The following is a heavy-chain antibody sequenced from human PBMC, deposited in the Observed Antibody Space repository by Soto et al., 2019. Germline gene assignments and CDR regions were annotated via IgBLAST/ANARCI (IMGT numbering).Heavy chain of an antibody. D-gene: IGHD2-15*01. CDR1: GYIFSTHG. CDR3: ARVQIVVVVGGTPADY. Sequence: QVQLEQSGAEVKKSGASVKVSCTASGYIFSTHGINWVRQAPGQGLEWMGWINPYNGKTNYAQKFQGRVTMTTETSRKTAYMELRSLRSDDTAVYYCARVQIVVVVGGTPADYWGQGTLVTVSS. V-gene: IGHV1-18*01. J-gene: IGHJ4*02. CDR2: INPYNGKT.